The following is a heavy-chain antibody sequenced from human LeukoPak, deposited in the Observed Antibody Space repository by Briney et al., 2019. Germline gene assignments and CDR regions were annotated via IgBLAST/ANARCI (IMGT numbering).Heavy chain of an antibody. CDR2: IKEEGSVK. CDR1: RATLSDGW. V-gene: IGHV3-7*01. J-gene: IGHJ4*02. CDR3: ARRNNFDY. D-gene: IGHD2/OR15-2a*01. Sequence: PGGSLRLSCAPPRATLSDGWMSWVRQAPGKRLEWVANIKEEGSVKSYVRSVKGRFTISRDNGKQSLYLQMSSLRAEDMAVYYCARRNNFDYWGQGTLVTVSS.